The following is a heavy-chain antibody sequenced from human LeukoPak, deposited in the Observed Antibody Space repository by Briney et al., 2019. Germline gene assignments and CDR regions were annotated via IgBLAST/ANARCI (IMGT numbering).Heavy chain of an antibody. CDR3: ASGSASTVTTACDY. CDR2: ISSSSSYI. D-gene: IGHD4-17*01. Sequence: GGSLRLSCAASGFTFSSSSMNWVRQAPGKGLEWVSSISSSSSYIYYADSVKGRFTISRGNAKNSLYLQMNSLRAEDTAVYYCASGSASTVTTACDYWGQGTLVTVSS. V-gene: IGHV3-21*01. CDR1: GFTFSSSS. J-gene: IGHJ4*02.